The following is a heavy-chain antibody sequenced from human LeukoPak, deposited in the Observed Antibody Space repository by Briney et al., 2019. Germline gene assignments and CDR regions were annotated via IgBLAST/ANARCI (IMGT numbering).Heavy chain of an antibody. CDR1: GGSFSGYY. CDR2: INHSGST. D-gene: IGHD5-18*01. Sequence: PSETLSLTCAVYGGSFSGYYWSWIRQPPGKGLEWIGEINHSGSTNYNPSLKSRVTISVDTSKNQFSLKLSSVTAADTAVYYCARFSTVDTAMALDPWGQGTLVTVSS. J-gene: IGHJ5*02. V-gene: IGHV4-34*01. CDR3: ARFSTVDTAMALDP.